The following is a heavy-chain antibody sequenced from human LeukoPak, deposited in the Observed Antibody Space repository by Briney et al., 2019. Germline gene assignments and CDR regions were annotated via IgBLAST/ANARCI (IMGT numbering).Heavy chain of an antibody. D-gene: IGHD1-14*01. CDR3: ARGWMVGPTTHYMDV. CDR1: GGTFSSYA. CDR2: IIPIFGTA. V-gene: IGHV1-69*05. Sequence: ASVKVSCKASGGTFSSYAISWVRQAPGQGLEWMGGIIPIFGTANYAQKFQGRATITTDESTSTAYMELSSLRSEDTAVYYCARGWMVGPTTHYMDVWGKGTTVTVSS. J-gene: IGHJ6*03.